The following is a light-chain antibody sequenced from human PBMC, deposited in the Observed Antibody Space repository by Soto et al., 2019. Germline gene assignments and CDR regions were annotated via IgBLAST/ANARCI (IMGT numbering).Light chain of an antibody. V-gene: IGLV1-40*01. CDR3: QSYDSSLSVL. Sequence: QSVLTQPPSLSGAPGQRVSIPCTGSSSNIGAGYDVHWYQQLPGTAPKLLIYANSNRPSGVPDRFSGSKSGTSASLAITGLQAEDEAEYYCQSYDSSLSVLFGGGTNLTVL. CDR1: SSNIGAGYD. J-gene: IGLJ2*01. CDR2: ANS.